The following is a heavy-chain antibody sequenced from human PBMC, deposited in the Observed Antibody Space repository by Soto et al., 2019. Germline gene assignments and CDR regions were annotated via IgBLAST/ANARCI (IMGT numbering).Heavy chain of an antibody. D-gene: IGHD5-18*01. CDR1: GGTFSSYT. Sequence: QVQLVQSGAEVKKPGSSVKVSCKASGGTFSSYTISWVRQAPGQGLEWMGRIIPILGIANYAQKIQGRVTLTADTATSTAYMELSSLRSEDAAVDYCARGGSAMDHHDWGQGTLVTVSS. V-gene: IGHV1-69*02. CDR2: IIPILGIA. CDR3: ARGGSAMDHHD. J-gene: IGHJ4*02.